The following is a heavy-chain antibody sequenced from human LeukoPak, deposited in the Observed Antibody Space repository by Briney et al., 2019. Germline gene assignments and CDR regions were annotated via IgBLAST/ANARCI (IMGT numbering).Heavy chain of an antibody. CDR1: GGSISSSSCY. J-gene: IGHJ4*02. Sequence: SETLSLTCTVSGGSISSSSCYWGWIRQPPGKGLEWIGSIYYSGSTYYNPSLKSRVTISVDTSKNQFSLKLSSVTAADTAVYYCAGGGYSSGWYGGLDYWGQGTLVTVSS. CDR2: IYYSGST. D-gene: IGHD6-19*01. V-gene: IGHV4-39*01. CDR3: AGGGYSSGWYGGLDY.